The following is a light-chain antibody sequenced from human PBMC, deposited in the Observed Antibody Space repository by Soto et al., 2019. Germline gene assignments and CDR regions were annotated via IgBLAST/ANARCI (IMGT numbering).Light chain of an antibody. V-gene: IGKV3-15*01. CDR2: SGD. CDR3: QQRYSWRRA. CDR1: QSVSSS. Sequence: DIEMTQAPATLSVSTGERATLSCRASQSVSSSVAWYQHKPGQSPRLVVYSGDKRAPGIPPRFSGSGSGTDFTLTISSLESDDFAIYYCQQRYSWRRAFGPGTKVDIK. J-gene: IGKJ1*01.